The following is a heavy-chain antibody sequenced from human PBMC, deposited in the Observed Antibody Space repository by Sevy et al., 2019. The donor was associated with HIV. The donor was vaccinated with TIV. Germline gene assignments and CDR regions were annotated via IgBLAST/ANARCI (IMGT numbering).Heavy chain of an antibody. CDR3: ARSPPVVVVPGAPSWFDP. Sequence: SETLSLTCAVHDGSFSGYYWNWIRQLPGKGLEWIGEINESGITYYNPSLKSRVTISVDTSKKQFSLKLNSVTAADTAVYFCARSPPVVVVPGAPSWFDPWGQATLVTVSS. CDR1: DGSFSGYY. V-gene: IGHV4-34*01. CDR2: INESGIT. J-gene: IGHJ5*02. D-gene: IGHD2-2*01.